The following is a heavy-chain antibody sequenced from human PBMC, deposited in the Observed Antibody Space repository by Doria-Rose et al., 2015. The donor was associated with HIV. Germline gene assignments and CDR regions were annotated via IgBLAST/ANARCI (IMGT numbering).Heavy chain of an antibody. V-gene: IGHV4-34*01. CDR2: FNHRGST. Sequence: QVQLQQWGAGLVKPSETLSLTCAVFGGSFSGYYWSWIRQHPGKGLEWIGEFNHRGSTKYKTSLKSRVTIPLDTSKNLCSADTAVYYCARGLLRGGWNDVDYYYGMDVWGQGTTVTVSS. CDR1: GGSFSGYY. D-gene: IGHD1-1*01. CDR3: ARGLLRGGWNDVDYYYGMDV. J-gene: IGHJ6*02.